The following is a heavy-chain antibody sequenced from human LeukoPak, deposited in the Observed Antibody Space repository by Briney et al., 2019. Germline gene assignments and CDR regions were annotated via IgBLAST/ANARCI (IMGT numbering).Heavy chain of an antibody. D-gene: IGHD6-6*01. CDR2: INPNSGGT. J-gene: IGHJ4*02. CDR3: ARDAARPLDH. Sequence: GASVKVSCKASVYTCTGYYMHWVRQAPGQGLEWMGWINPNSGGTSYAQKFQGRVIMTRDTSISTVYMELSRLRSDDTAVYFCARDAARPLDHWGQGTLVTVSS. CDR1: VYTCTGYY. V-gene: IGHV1-2*02.